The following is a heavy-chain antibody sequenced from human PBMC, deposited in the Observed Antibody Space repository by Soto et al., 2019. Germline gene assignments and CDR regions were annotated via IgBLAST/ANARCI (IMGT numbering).Heavy chain of an antibody. CDR1: GFSFSSYS. V-gene: IGHV3-21*02. Sequence: EVQLVESGGGLVKPGGSLRLSCAASGFSFSSYSMNWVRQAPGEGLEWVSSIGSSSTYIYYADSVKGRFTISRDNAKNSLYLQMNSLRAEDTAVYYCARHTTNPYQIDYWGQGTLVTVSA. CDR3: ARHTTNPYQIDY. J-gene: IGHJ4*02. D-gene: IGHD2-2*01. CDR2: IGSSSTYI.